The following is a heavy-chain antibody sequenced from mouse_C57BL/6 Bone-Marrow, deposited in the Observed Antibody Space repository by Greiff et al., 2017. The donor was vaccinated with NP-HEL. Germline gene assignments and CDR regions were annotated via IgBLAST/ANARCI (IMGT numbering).Heavy chain of an antibody. CDR1: GYTFTSYG. D-gene: IGHD1-1*01. J-gene: IGHJ3*01. V-gene: IGHV1-81*01. CDR3: ARSPYYYYGSSYGFAY. Sequence: QVQLKQSGAELARPGASVKLSCKASGYTFTSYGISWVKQRTGQGLEWIGEIYPRSGNTYYNEKFKGKATLTADKSSSTAYMELRSLTSEDSAVYFCARSPYYYYGSSYGFAYWGQGTLVTVSA. CDR2: IYPRSGNT.